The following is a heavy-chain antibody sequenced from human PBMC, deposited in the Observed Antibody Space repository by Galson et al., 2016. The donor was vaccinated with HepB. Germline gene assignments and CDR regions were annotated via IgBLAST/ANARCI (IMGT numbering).Heavy chain of an antibody. J-gene: IGHJ6*02. CDR1: GYIFSDYG. Sequence: SVKVSCKASGYIFSDYGINWVRQAPGQGLEWMGWVNTNTGNPTYAQGFTGRFVFSLDTSVSTAYLQISSLKAEDTAVYYCVRDPGGVEDGWGQGTTVAVSS. V-gene: IGHV7-4-1*02. CDR2: VNTNTGNP. CDR3: VRDPGGVEDG. D-gene: IGHD1-26*01.